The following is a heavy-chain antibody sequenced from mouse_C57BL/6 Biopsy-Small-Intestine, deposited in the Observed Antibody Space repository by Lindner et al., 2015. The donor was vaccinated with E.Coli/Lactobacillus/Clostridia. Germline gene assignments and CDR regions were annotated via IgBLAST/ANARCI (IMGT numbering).Heavy chain of an antibody. Sequence: VQLQESGAELVRPGTSVKISCKASGYAFSSSWMNWMKQRPGKGLEWIGRIYPGDGDTNYNGKFKGKATLTADKSSSTAYMQLSSLTSEDSAVYFCARKDLLPMDYWGQGTSVTVSS. CDR1: GYAFSSSW. J-gene: IGHJ4*01. D-gene: IGHD2-1*01. V-gene: IGHV1-82*01. CDR2: IYPGDGDT. CDR3: ARKDLLPMDY.